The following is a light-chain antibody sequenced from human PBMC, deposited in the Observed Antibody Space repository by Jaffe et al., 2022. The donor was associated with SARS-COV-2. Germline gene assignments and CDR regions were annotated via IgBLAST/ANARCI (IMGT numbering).Light chain of an antibody. CDR2: DVS. CDR1: SGDVGDYNY. Sequence: QSALTQPASVSGSPGQSITISCTATSGDVGDYNYVSWYQQHPGKAPKLMISDVSNRPSGVSDRFSGSKSGNTASLHISGLQAEDEADYYCSSYTSSSVVFGGGTKLTVL. V-gene: IGLV2-14*03. CDR3: SSYTSSSVV. J-gene: IGLJ2*01.